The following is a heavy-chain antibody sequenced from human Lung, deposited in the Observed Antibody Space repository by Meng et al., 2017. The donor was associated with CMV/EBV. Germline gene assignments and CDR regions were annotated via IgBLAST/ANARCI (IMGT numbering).Heavy chain of an antibody. CDR3: ARGRGSSWYVFVY. CDR2: IYSGGST. D-gene: IGHD6-13*01. CDR1: GFTVSSNY. V-gene: IGHV3-53*01. Sequence: GASLKISCAASGFTVSSNYMSWVRQAPGKGLEWVSVIYSGGSTYYADSVKGRFTISRDNSKNTLYLQMNSLRAEDTAVYYCARGRGSSWYVFVYWGQGPLVTVSS. J-gene: IGHJ4*02.